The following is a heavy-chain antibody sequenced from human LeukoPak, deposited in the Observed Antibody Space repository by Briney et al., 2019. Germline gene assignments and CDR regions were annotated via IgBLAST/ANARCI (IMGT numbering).Heavy chain of an antibody. Sequence: TSETLSLTCAVSGDSFSSHYWTWIRQSPGTGLEWIGYISHIGRTNYNPSLKSRVTISIDTSKNQFSLKLRSVTAADTAVYYCARDLVTVTKGFDIWGQGTMVTVSS. J-gene: IGHJ3*02. V-gene: IGHV4-59*11. CDR2: ISHIGRT. D-gene: IGHD4-17*01. CDR3: ARDLVTVTKGFDI. CDR1: GDSFSSHY.